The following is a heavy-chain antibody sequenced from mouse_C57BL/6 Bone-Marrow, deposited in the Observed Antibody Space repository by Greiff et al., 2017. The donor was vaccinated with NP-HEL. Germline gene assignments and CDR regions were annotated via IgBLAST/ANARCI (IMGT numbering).Heavy chain of an antibody. D-gene: IGHD1-1*01. J-gene: IGHJ2*01. Sequence: QVQLKQSGAELARPGASVKMSCKASGYTFTSYTMHWVKQRPGQGLEWIGYINPSSGYTKYNQKFKDKATLTADKSSSTAYMQLSILTSEDSAVYYCARDRYPYYFDYWGQGTTLTVSS. CDR1: GYTFTSYT. V-gene: IGHV1-4*01. CDR3: ARDRYPYYFDY. CDR2: INPSSGYT.